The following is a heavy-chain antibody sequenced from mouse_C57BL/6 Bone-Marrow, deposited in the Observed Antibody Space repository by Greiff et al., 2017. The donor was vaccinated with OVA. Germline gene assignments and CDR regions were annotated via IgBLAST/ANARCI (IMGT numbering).Heavy chain of an antibody. V-gene: IGHV14-4*01. J-gene: IGHJ3*01. CDR2: IDPENGDT. D-gene: IGHD2-3*01. CDR3: TIDGYYRFAY. Sequence: EVQLQQSGAELVRPGASVKLSCTASGFNIKDDYMHWVKQRPEQGLEWIGWIDPENGDTEYASKFQGKATITADTSSNTAYLQLSSLTSEDTAVYYCTIDGYYRFAYWGQGTLVTVSA. CDR1: GFNIKDDY.